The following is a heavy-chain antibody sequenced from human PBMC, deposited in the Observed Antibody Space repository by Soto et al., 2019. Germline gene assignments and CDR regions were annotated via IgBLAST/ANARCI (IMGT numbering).Heavy chain of an antibody. CDR3: ARGLTWELLRAGYYYYYGMDV. J-gene: IGHJ6*02. CDR2: IYYSGST. D-gene: IGHD1-26*01. V-gene: IGHV4-59*01. CDR1: GGSISSYY. Sequence: KPSETLSLTCTVSGGSISSYYWSWIRQPPGKGLEWIGYIYYSGSTNYNPSLKSRVTISVDTSKNQFSLKLSSVTAADTAVYYCARGLTWELLRAGYYYYYGMDVWGQGTTVTVSS.